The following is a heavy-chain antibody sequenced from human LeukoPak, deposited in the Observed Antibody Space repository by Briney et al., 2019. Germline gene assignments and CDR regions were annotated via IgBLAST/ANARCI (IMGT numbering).Heavy chain of an antibody. J-gene: IGHJ4*02. D-gene: IGHD5-24*01. V-gene: IGHV3-53*01. CDR1: GFTVSSTY. Sequence: GESLRLSCAASGFTVSSTYMTWVRQPPGKGLEWVPTFYSAGSPFYADSVKGRFTISRDSSTNTLFLQMNSLRAEDTAVYYCARDRGGPGRAGYFVDWGQGTQVTVSS. CDR2: FYSAGSP. CDR3: ARDRGGPGRAGYFVD.